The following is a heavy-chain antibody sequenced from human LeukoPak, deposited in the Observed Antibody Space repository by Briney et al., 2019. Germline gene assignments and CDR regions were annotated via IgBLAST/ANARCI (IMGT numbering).Heavy chain of an antibody. CDR2: ITNGGDTI. J-gene: IGHJ4*02. V-gene: IGHV3-11*01. Sequence: GGSLRLSCAASGFTFSSYYMSWIRQAPGKGLEWVSYITNGGDTIYYADSVEGRFTISRDNAKNSLYLQMNSLRAEDTAVYYCAREQLYSGYDFDYWGQGTLVTVSS. D-gene: IGHD5-12*01. CDR1: GFTFSSYY. CDR3: AREQLYSGYDFDY.